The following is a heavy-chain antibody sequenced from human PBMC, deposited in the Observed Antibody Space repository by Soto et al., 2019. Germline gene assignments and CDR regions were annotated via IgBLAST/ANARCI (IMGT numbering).Heavy chain of an antibody. CDR3: ARDLDLYGMDV. CDR2: IYHHGST. Sequence: SEPLSLTCAVSGGSISDSNWWSWVRQPPGKGLEWIGYIYHHGSTYYNPSLKSRVTISVDRSKNQFSLKLSSVTAADTAVYYCARDLDLYGMDVWGQGTTVTVSS. CDR1: GGSISDSNW. V-gene: IGHV4-4*02. J-gene: IGHJ6*02.